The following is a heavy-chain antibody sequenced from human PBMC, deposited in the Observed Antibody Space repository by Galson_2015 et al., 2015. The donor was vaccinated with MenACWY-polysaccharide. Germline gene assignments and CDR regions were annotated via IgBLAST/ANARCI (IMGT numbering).Heavy chain of an antibody. CDR3: AKDRRGGWYRHYFDY. CDR2: ISYDGSNK. V-gene: IGHV3-30*18. Sequence: SLRLSCAASGFTFSSYGMHWVRQAPGKGLEWVAVISYDGSNKYYADSVKGRFTISRDNSKNTLYLQMNSLRAEDTAVYYCAKDRRGGWYRHYFDYWGQGTLVPVSS. J-gene: IGHJ4*02. D-gene: IGHD6-19*01. CDR1: GFTFSSYG.